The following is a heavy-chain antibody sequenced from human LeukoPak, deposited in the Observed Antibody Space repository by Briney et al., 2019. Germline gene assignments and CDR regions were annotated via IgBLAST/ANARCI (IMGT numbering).Heavy chain of an antibody. D-gene: IGHD1-26*01. Sequence: PSETLSLTCTVSGYSTSTGYYWGWIRQPPGKGLEWIGSIYHSGTTYYNPSLKSRVTISVDTSKNQFSLKLSSVTAADTAVYYCASRATGFDYWGQGTLVTVSS. CDR1: GYSTSTGYY. J-gene: IGHJ4*02. V-gene: IGHV4-38-2*02. CDR3: ASRATGFDY. CDR2: IYHSGTT.